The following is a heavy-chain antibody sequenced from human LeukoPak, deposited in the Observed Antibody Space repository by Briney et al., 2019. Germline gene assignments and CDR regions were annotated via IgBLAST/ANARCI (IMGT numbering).Heavy chain of an antibody. V-gene: IGHV1-2*06. Sequence: ASVKVSCKASGYTFTGYYMHWVRQAPGQGLEWMGRINPNSGGTNYAQKFQGRVTMTRDTSISTAYMEPSRLRSGDTAVYYCARVQSEYYYDSSGYYYWGQGTLVTVSS. CDR1: GYTFTGYY. CDR3: ARVQSEYYYDSSGYYY. J-gene: IGHJ4*02. CDR2: INPNSGGT. D-gene: IGHD3-22*01.